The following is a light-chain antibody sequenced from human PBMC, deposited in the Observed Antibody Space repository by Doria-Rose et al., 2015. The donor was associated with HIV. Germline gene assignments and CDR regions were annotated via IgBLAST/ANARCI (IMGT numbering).Light chain of an antibody. CDR1: QSFSSTY. J-gene: IGKJ1*01. CDR2: DGS. CDR3: HQYGTSWT. Sequence: TQSPGTLSLSPGERATLSCRASQSFSSTYLAWYQQKPGQAPSLLIYDGSTRATGISDRFSASGSGTDFTLTINRLEPEDSALYYCHQYGTSWTFGQGTKVEI. V-gene: IGKV3-20*01.